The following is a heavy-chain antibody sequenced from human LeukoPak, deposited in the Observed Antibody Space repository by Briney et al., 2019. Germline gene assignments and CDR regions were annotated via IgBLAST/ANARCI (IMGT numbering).Heavy chain of an antibody. CDR1: GDSVSSNSAA. CDR2: IYYRSKWNN. CDR3: ARAGDLDFDY. Sequence: SQTLSLTCAISGDSVSSNSAAWNWIRQSPSRGLEWLGRIYYRSKWNNDYAVSVKSRIIINPDTSKNHFSLQLNSVTPEDTAVYYCARAGDLDFDYWGQGTLVTVSS. V-gene: IGHV6-1*01. J-gene: IGHJ4*02.